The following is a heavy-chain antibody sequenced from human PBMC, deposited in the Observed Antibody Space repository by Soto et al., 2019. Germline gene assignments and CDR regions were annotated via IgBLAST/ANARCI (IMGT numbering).Heavy chain of an antibody. CDR1: GYTFTSYG. CDR2: ISAYNGNT. CDR3: ARRLTPYYDSSGYPDY. D-gene: IGHD3-22*01. Sequence: ASVKVSCKASGYTFTSYGISWVRQAPGQGLEWMGWISAYNGNTNYAQKLQGRVTMTTDTSTSTAYMELRSLRSDDTAVYYCARRLTPYYDSSGYPDYWGQGTLVTVSS. V-gene: IGHV1-18*01. J-gene: IGHJ4*02.